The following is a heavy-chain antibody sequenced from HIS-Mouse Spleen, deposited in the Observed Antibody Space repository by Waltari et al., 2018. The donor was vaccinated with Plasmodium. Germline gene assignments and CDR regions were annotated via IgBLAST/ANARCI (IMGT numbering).Heavy chain of an antibody. CDR1: GYTFTGYY. J-gene: IGHJ1*01. CDR3: ARVLGYKAAAGTFVEYFQH. CDR2: INPKGVGT. Sequence: QVQLVQSGAEVKKPGASVKVSCKASGYTFTGYYMHWVRQAPGQGLEWMGWINPKGVGTNYAQKFQGRVTMTRDTSISTAYMELSRLRSDDTAVYYCARVLGYKAAAGTFVEYFQHWGQGTLVTVSS. V-gene: IGHV1-2*02. D-gene: IGHD6-13*01.